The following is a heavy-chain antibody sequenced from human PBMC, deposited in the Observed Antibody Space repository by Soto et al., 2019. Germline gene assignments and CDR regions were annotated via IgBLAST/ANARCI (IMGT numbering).Heavy chain of an antibody. V-gene: IGHV3-48*01. J-gene: IGHJ4*02. Sequence: GSLRLSCAASGFTFSSYSMNWVRQAPGKGLEWVSYISSSSSTIYYADSVKGRFTISRDNAKNSLYLQMNSLRAEDTAVYYCARDGRYCSSTSCFDYWGQGTLVTVSS. CDR2: ISSSSSTI. D-gene: IGHD2-2*01. CDR1: GFTFSSYS. CDR3: ARDGRYCSSTSCFDY.